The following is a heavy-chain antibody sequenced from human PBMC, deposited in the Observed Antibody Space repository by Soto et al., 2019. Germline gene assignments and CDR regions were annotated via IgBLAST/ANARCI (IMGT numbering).Heavy chain of an antibody. CDR1: GGTFSNYA. CDR3: ARPVEMATISRSYLFY. V-gene: IGHV1-69*13. D-gene: IGHD5-12*01. Sequence: VKVSCKASGGTFSNYAINWVRQAPGQGLEWMGGIIPIFGTANYAQKFQGRVTITADESTSTAYLDLSSLRSEDTAVYYCARPVEMATISRSYLFYWGQGTLLTVSS. J-gene: IGHJ4*02. CDR2: IIPIFGTA.